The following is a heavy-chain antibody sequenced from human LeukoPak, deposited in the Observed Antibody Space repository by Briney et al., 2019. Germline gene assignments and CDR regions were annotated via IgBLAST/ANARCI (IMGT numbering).Heavy chain of an antibody. CDR2: MNPNSGNT. CDR3: ARSGARTIDY. V-gene: IGHV1-8*02. J-gene: IGHJ4*02. D-gene: IGHD1-7*01. Sequence: GASVKVSCKASGYTFTSYDINWVRQATGQGLEWMGWMNPNSGNTGYAQKLQGRVTMTTDTSTSTAYMELRSLRSDDTAVYYCARSGARTIDYWGQGTLVTVSS. CDR1: GYTFTSYD.